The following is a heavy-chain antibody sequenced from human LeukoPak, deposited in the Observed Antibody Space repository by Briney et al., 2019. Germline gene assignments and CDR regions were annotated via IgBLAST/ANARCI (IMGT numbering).Heavy chain of an antibody. Sequence: PGRSLRLSRAASGFTFSSYWMGWVRQAPGKGLEWVANIKQDGSEKYYVDSVKGRFTISRDNAKNSLYLQMNSLRAEDTAVYYCAREKEQWPVPAHPGTYWGQGTLVTVSS. CDR2: IKQDGSEK. V-gene: IGHV3-7*01. CDR1: GFTFSSYW. D-gene: IGHD6-19*01. J-gene: IGHJ4*02. CDR3: AREKEQWPVPAHPGTY.